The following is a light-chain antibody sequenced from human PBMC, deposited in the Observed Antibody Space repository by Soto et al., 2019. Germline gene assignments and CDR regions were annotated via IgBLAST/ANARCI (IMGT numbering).Light chain of an antibody. Sequence: EIVLTQSPGSLSLSPGERATLSCRASQSVSSNYLAWYQQKPGQAPRLLIYVASSRATGIPDRFSGSGSGTDFTLTISRLEPEDCAVYYCQQYGGSPRTFGQGTKVEIK. CDR3: QQYGGSPRT. CDR2: VAS. CDR1: QSVSSNY. V-gene: IGKV3-20*01. J-gene: IGKJ1*01.